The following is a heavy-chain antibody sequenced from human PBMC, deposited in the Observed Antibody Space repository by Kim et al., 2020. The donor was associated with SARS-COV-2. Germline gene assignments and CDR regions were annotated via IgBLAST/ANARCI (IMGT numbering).Heavy chain of an antibody. V-gene: IGHV1-2*02. J-gene: IGHJ3*02. D-gene: IGHD3-22*01. CDR2: INPNRGDT. CDR1: GYTFIDYY. Sequence: ASVKVSCKASGYTFIDYYMHWVRQAPGQGLEWMGWINPNRGDTKYTQKFQGRVTMTRDTSISTVYMELSRLRSDYTAVYYCARGSSGYYYAGAFDIWGQGTMVTVSS. CDR3: ARGSSGYYYAGAFDI.